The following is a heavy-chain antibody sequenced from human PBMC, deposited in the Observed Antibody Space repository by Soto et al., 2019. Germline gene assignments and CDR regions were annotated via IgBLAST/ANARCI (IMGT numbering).Heavy chain of an antibody. CDR2: MYHTGST. CDR1: GGSISSGAYS. CDR3: ARGPYDSSGFYSGFDI. J-gene: IGHJ3*02. Sequence: TLSLTCTVSGGSISSGAYSWSWIRQPPGKGLEWIAYMYHTGSTHYSPSLKSRVTVSVDRSKNQLSLRLSSVTAADTAVFYCARGPYDSSGFYSGFDIWGQGTVVTV. D-gene: IGHD3-22*01. V-gene: IGHV4-30-2*01.